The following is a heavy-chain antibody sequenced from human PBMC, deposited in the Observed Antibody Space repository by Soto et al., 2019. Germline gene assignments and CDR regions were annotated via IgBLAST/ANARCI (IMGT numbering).Heavy chain of an antibody. V-gene: IGHV1-18*01. CDR1: GYTFTSNG. CDR3: ARDVAPNPMKVYYYYYYMDV. J-gene: IGHJ6*03. CDR2: ISAYNGNT. D-gene: IGHD6-6*01. Sequence: ASVKVSCKASGYTFTSNGISWVRQDTGQGLEWMGWISAYNGNTNYAQKLQGRVTMTTDTSTSTAYMELRSLRSDDTAVYYCARDVAPNPMKVYYYYYYMDVWGKGTTVTVSS.